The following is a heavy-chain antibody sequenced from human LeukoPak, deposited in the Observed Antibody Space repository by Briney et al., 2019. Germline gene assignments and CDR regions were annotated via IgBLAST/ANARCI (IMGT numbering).Heavy chain of an antibody. CDR2: INTNGTTT. J-gene: IGHJ4*02. D-gene: IGHD5-12*01. V-gene: IGHV3-74*01. Sequence: GGSLRLSCAVSGFTFTSDWIHWVRHAPGKGLVWVSRINTNGTTTNYADPVKGRFTISSDNDNNTVYLQRNTLRAEETAFYHCVRGYRGKYGFWDHWGQGTLVTVSS. CDR1: GFTFTSDW. CDR3: VRGYRGKYGFWDH.